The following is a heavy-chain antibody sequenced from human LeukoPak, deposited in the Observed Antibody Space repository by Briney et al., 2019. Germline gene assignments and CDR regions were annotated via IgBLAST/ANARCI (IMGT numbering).Heavy chain of an antibody. V-gene: IGHV3-48*01. CDR2: ISSSSSTI. D-gene: IGHD3-9*01. CDR1: GFTFSSYS. CDR3: ARVLRYFDWLSPPDY. Sequence: GGSLRLSCAATGFTFSSYSMNSVRQARGKGLEWVSYISSSSSTIYYADSVKGRFTISRDNAKNSLYLQMNSLRAEDTAVYYCARVLRYFDWLSPPDYWGQGTLVTVSS. J-gene: IGHJ4*02.